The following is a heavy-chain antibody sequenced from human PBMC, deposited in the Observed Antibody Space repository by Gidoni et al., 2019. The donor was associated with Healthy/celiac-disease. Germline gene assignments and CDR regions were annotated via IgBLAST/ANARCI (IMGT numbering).Heavy chain of an antibody. V-gene: IGHV3-21*01. CDR3: ARDERITIFGVVIYPFDY. CDR2: ISSSSSYI. D-gene: IGHD3-3*01. J-gene: IGHJ4*02. CDR1: ELTFSSYS. Sequence: EVQLVESGGGLVKPGGSLRIACAASELTFSSYSMNWVRQAPGKGLEWVSSISSSSSYIYYADSVKGRFTISRDNAKNSLYLQMNSLRAEDTAVYYCARDERITIFGVVIYPFDYWGQGTLVTVSS.